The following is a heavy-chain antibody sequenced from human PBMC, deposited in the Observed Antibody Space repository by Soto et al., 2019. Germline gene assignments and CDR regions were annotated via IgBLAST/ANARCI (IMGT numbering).Heavy chain of an antibody. V-gene: IGHV4-4*02. CDR2: IYHSGST. D-gene: IGHD3-10*01. CDR3: ARDGRFGGDWYFDL. J-gene: IGHJ2*01. Sequence: QVQLQESGPGLVKPSGTLSLTCAVSGGSISSSNWWSWVRQPPRKGLEWIGEIYHSGSTNYNPSLKGRVTRSVGKSKNQVALELSSGAAAETAVYYCARDGRFGGDWYFDLWGRGTLVTVSS. CDR1: GGSISSSNW.